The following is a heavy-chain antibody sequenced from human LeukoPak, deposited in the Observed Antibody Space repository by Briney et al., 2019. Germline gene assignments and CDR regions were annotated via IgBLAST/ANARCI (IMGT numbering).Heavy chain of an antibody. CDR2: IYTSGST. CDR3: ARHGVDIVATISYYYYYMDV. D-gene: IGHD5-12*01. J-gene: IGHJ6*03. V-gene: IGHV4-4*07. CDR1: GGSISSYY. Sequence: SETLSLTCTVSGGSISSYYWSWIRQPAGKGLEWIGRIYTSGSTNYNPSLKSRVTMSVDTSKNQFSLKLSSVTAADTAVYYCARHGVDIVATISYYYYYMDVWGKGTTATVSS.